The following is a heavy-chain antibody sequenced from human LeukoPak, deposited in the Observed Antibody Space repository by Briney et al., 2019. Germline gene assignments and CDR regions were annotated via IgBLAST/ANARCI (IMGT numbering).Heavy chain of an antibody. D-gene: IGHD6-19*01. CDR1: GFTFSSYW. CDR2: INSDGSST. Sequence: GGSLRLSCAASGFTFSSYWMHWVRQAPGKGLVWVSRINSDGSSTSYADSVKGRFTISRDNAKNTLYLQMDSLRAEDTAVYYCARGLGYSSGWYVSWGQGTLVTVSS. CDR3: ARGLGYSSGWYVS. J-gene: IGHJ4*02. V-gene: IGHV3-74*01.